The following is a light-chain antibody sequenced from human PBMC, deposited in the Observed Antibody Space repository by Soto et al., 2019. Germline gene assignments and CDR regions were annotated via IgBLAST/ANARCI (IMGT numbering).Light chain of an antibody. V-gene: IGLV1-40*01. Sequence: QSVLTQPPSVSGAPGQRVTISCTGSSSNIGAGYDVHWYQQFPGTAPKLLIYGNTNRPSGVPDRFSGSKSGTSASLAISGLQSEDEADYYCASWDDSLNGPVFGGGTKLTVL. CDR1: SSNIGAGYD. CDR3: ASWDDSLNGPV. CDR2: GNT. J-gene: IGLJ3*02.